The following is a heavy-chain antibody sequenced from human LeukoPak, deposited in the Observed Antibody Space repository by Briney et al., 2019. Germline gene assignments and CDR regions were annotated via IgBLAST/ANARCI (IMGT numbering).Heavy chain of an antibody. CDR3: ARGRNPLRGSYYDRWFDP. CDR2: MNPNSGNT. CDR1: GYTFTSYD. V-gene: IGHV1-8*01. D-gene: IGHD1-26*01. Sequence: ASVKVSCKASGYTFTSYDINWVRQATGQGLEWMGWMNPNSGNTGYAQKFQGRVTMTRNTSISTAYMELSSLRSEDTAVYYCARGRNPLRGSYYDRWFDPWGQGTLVTVST. J-gene: IGHJ5*02.